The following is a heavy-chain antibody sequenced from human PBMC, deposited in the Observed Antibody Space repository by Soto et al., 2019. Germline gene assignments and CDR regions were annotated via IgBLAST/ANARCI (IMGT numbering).Heavy chain of an antibody. V-gene: IGHV3-49*03. Sequence: QRLSLTAFGVTIGDYGMSWFRQAPRKEVEWVGFIRSKSYGVITEYAASVKGRFTISRDDSKSIAYLQMNSLKTEDTAVYYCTRDPRRRYSSTRFDPWGQGTLVTVSS. D-gene: IGHD6-13*01. J-gene: IGHJ5*02. CDR1: GVTIGDYG. CDR2: IRSKSYGVIT. CDR3: TRDPRRRYSSTRFDP.